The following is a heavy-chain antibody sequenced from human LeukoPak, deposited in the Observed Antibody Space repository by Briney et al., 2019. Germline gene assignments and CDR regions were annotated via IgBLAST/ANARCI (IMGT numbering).Heavy chain of an antibody. V-gene: IGHV3-66*04. J-gene: IGHJ4*02. CDR3: AKLVPTGYYYYDY. CDR2: IYSGGST. CDR1: GFTVSSNY. Sequence: GGSLRLSCAASGFTVSSNYMSWVRQAPGKGLEWVSVIYSGGSTYYADSVKGRFTISRDNSKNTVSLQMNSLRAEDTAVYYCAKLVPTGYYYYDYWGQGTLVTVSS. D-gene: IGHD3-9*01.